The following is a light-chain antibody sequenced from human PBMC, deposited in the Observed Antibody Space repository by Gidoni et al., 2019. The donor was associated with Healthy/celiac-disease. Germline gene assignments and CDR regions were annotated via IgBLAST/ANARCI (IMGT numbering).Light chain of an antibody. J-gene: IGKJ1*01. CDR2: LGS. CDR3: MQALQTPWT. Sequence: DIVMTQSPLSLLVTPGEPASISCWSSQSLLHSNGYNYLDWYLQKPGQSPQLLIYLGSTRASGVPDRISGSGSGTDFTLKISRVEAEDVGVYYCMQALQTPWTFXXXTKVEIK. V-gene: IGKV2-28*01. CDR1: QSLLHSNGYNY.